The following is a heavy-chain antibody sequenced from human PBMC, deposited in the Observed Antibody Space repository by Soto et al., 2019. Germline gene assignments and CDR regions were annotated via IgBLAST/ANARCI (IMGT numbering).Heavy chain of an antibody. CDR2: ISSSSSYI. CDR3: ARDRSDSSGYYFFDY. Sequence: GGSLRLSCAASGFTFSSYSMNWVRQAPGKGLEWVSSISSSSSYIYYADSVKGRFTISRDNAKNSLYLQMNSLRAEDTAVYYCARDRSDSSGYYFFDYWGQGTLVTVSS. J-gene: IGHJ4*02. V-gene: IGHV3-21*01. D-gene: IGHD3-22*01. CDR1: GFTFSSYS.